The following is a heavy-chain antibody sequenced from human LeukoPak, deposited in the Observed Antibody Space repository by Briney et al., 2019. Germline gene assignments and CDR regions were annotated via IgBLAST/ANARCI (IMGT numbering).Heavy chain of an antibody. Sequence: SETLSLTCTVSGGSISSYYCSWIRQPPGKGLEWIGYIYYSENTNYNPSLKSRVIISVDTSKNQFSLKLSSVTAADTAVYYCARRLYYYDSSGNGYYFDYWGQGTLVTVSS. CDR2: IYYSENT. V-gene: IGHV4-59*08. CDR3: ARRLYYYDSSGNGYYFDY. J-gene: IGHJ4*02. D-gene: IGHD3-22*01. CDR1: GGSISSYY.